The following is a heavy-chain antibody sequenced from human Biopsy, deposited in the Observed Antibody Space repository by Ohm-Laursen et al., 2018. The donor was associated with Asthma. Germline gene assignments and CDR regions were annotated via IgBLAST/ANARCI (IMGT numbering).Heavy chain of an antibody. CDR1: GFAFRSYA. CDR3: ARDVMEWYLPAFDF. D-gene: IGHD3-3*01. Sequence: SLRLSCTASGFAFRSYAMHWVRQAPGKGLEWVAVGDSYYDGGLKYYADSVNGRFTVSRDDSKNTLYLQMNSLRPDDTAVYYCARDVMEWYLPAFDFWGQGTLVTVSS. J-gene: IGHJ4*02. CDR2: GDSYYDGGLK. V-gene: IGHV3-30-3*01.